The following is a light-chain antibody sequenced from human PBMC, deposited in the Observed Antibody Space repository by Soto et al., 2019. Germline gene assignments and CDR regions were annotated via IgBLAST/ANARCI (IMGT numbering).Light chain of an antibody. CDR2: GAS. Sequence: EIVLTQSPGTLSLSPGERATLSCRASQSVSSNYLAWYQQRPGQAPRLLISGASSRATGIPDRFSGSGSGTDFTLSISRLEPADFAVYYCQQYGRSPLTFGGGTKVETK. J-gene: IGKJ4*01. CDR1: QSVSSNY. CDR3: QQYGRSPLT. V-gene: IGKV3-20*01.